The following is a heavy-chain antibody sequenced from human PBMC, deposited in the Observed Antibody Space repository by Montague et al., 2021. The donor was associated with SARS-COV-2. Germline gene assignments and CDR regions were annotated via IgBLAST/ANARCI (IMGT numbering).Heavy chain of an antibody. CDR1: GGHYF. J-gene: IGHJ2*01. Sequence: SDTLSLTCTVSGGHYFWSWIRQPPGKVLEWIGHIYYSGTTKYNPSLESRVTISLDTSKNQLSLRLSSVTAADTAVYYCARIVVVTYSHFDLWGRGTLVTVSS. D-gene: IGHD3-22*01. CDR2: IYYSGTT. CDR3: ARIVVVTYSHFDL. V-gene: IGHV4-59*07.